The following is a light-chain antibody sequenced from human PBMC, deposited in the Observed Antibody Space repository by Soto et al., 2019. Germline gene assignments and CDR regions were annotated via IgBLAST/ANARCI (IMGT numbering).Light chain of an antibody. CDR2: GAS. CDR3: QQYGSSPWT. Sequence: EIVLTQSPGTLSLSPGERATLSCRASQSVSSSYLAWYQQNPGQAPRLLIYGASSRATGIPDRFSGSGSGTDFTLTISRLEAEDFAVYCCQQYGSSPWTFGQGTKVEIK. CDR1: QSVSSSY. J-gene: IGKJ1*01. V-gene: IGKV3-20*01.